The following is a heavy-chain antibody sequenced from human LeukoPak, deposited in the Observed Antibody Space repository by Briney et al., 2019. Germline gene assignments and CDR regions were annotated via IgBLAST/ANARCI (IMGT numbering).Heavy chain of an antibody. CDR3: ARGQLYSYGTIVDY. D-gene: IGHD5-18*01. V-gene: IGHV3-11*04. J-gene: IGHJ4*02. CDR1: GFTLSDYY. CDR2: ISSSGATI. Sequence: GGSLRLSCAASGFTLSDYYMSWIRQAPGKGLEWVSYISSSGATIYYADSVKGRFTIFRDNAKNSLYLQMNSLRAEDTAVYYCARGQLYSYGTIVDYWGQGTLVTVSS.